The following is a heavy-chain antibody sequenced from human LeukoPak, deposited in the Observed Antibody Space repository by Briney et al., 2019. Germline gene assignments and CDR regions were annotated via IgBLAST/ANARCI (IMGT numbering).Heavy chain of an antibody. CDR1: GGSISSYY. J-gene: IGHJ4*02. V-gene: IGHV4-59*01. CDR3: ARGGDFWSGEYFDY. Sequence: SETLSLTCTVSGGSISSYYWSWIRQPPGKGLEWIGYIYYSGSTNYNPSLKSRVTISVDTSKNQFSLKLSSVTAADTAVYYCARGGDFWSGEYFDYWGQGILVTVSS. CDR2: IYYSGST. D-gene: IGHD3-3*01.